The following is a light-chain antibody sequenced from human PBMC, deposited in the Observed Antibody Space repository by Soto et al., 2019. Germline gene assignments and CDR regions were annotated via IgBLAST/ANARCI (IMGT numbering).Light chain of an antibody. Sequence: DIQMTQSPSTLSASVGDRVPITCRASQSISSWLAWYQQKSGKAPKLLIYDASSLESGVPSRFSGSGSGTEFALNISSLQPDDFATYYCHQYNSYPYTFGQGTKLEIK. CDR1: QSISSW. CDR3: HQYNSYPYT. J-gene: IGKJ2*01. V-gene: IGKV1-5*01. CDR2: DAS.